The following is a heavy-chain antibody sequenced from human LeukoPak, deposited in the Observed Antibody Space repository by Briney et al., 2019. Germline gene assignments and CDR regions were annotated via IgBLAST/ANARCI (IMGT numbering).Heavy chain of an antibody. V-gene: IGHV1-18*04. CDR1: GYTFINYG. J-gene: IGHJ6*02. CDR2: ISAYNGNR. Sequence: ASVKVSCKASGYTFINYGFSWVRQAPGQGLEWMGWISAYNGNRNFAQKFQGRVTLTTDTSTSTAYMDLRSLRSDDTAMYYCARDSSGFNYGRGMDVWGQGTTVIVSS. CDR3: ARDSSGFNYGRGMDV. D-gene: IGHD5-18*01.